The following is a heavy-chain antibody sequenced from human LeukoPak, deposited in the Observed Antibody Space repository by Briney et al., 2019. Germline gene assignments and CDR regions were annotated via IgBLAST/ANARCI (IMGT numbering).Heavy chain of an antibody. J-gene: IGHJ4*02. V-gene: IGHV4-30-2*01. CDR2: IYHSGST. Sequence: PSETLSLTCAVSGGSISSGGYSWSWIRQPPGKGLEWIGYIYHSGSTYYNPSLKSRVTISVDRSKNQFSLKLSSVTAADTAVYYCASLYDSSGSRDYWGQGTLVTVSS. CDR1: GGSISSGGYS. CDR3: ASLYDSSGSRDY. D-gene: IGHD3-22*01.